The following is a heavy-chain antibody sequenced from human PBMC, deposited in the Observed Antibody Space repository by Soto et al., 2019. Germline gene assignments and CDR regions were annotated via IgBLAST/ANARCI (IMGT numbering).Heavy chain of an antibody. CDR1: GGSISSSYYY. J-gene: IGHJ6*02. CDR2: IYYSGST. Sequence: PSETLSLTCTVSGGSISSSYYYWGWIRQPPGKGLEWIGSIYYSGSTYYNPSLKSRVTMSVDTSKNQFSLNLNSVTAADTAVYYCARHTAGSLAHFGMDVWGQGTTVTVSS. D-gene: IGHD3-10*01. CDR3: ARHTAGSLAHFGMDV. V-gene: IGHV4-39*01.